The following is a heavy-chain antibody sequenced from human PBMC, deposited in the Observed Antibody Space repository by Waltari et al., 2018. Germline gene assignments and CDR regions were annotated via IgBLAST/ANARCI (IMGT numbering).Heavy chain of an antibody. Sequence: QVQLQESGPGLVKPSETLSLTCTVSGGSISSYYWSWIRQPPGKGLEWIGYIYTRGRNKYNPAIKSRVTIAVDTSKNQFSGKRSVVTAADTAVYYCERAGRAAAGTRDDYYYYYMDVWGKGTTVTVSS. J-gene: IGHJ6*03. D-gene: IGHD6-13*01. V-gene: IGHV4-4*09. CDR2: IYTRGRN. CDR3: ERAGRAAAGTRDDYYYYYMDV. CDR1: GGSISSYY.